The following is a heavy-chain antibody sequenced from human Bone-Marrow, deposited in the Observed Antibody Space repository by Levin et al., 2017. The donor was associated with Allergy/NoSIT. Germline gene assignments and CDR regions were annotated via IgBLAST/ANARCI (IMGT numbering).Heavy chain of an antibody. V-gene: IGHV3-30*18. CDR3: SQDRWWGADDYYGALDV. CDR1: ELSFNYYG. Sequence: PGGSLRLSCAASELSFNYYGIHWVRQAPGKGLEWVATISYHGLNLYYADSVRGRFTISRDNSKNTVYLQMNSLRPDDTAVYYCSQDRWWGADDYYGALDVWGQGTKVIISS. D-gene: IGHD2-21*02. CDR2: ISYHGLNL. J-gene: IGHJ3*01.